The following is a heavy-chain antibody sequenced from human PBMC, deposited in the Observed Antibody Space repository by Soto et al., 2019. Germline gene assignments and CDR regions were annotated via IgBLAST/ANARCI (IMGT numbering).Heavy chain of an antibody. Sequence: EVQLVESGGGLVKPGGSLRLSCAASGFTFSSYSMNWVRQAPGKGLEWGSSISSSSSYIYYADSVKGRFTISRDNAKYSLYLQMNSLRAEDTAVYYCARGQRDYYYYGMDVWGQGTTVTVSS. CDR3: ARGQRDYYYYGMDV. J-gene: IGHJ6*02. CDR1: GFTFSSYS. CDR2: ISSSSSYI. V-gene: IGHV3-21*01.